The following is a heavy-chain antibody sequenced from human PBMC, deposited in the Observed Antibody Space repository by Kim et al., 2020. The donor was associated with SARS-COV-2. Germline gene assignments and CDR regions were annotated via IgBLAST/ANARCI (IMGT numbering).Heavy chain of an antibody. CDR1: GFTFSSYA. D-gene: IGHD3-10*01. Sequence: GGSLRLSCAASGFTFSSYAMSWVRQAPGKGLEWVSAISGSGGSTYYADSVKGRFTISRDNSKNTLYLQMNSLRAEDTAVYYCAKAGEKLLWFGESIYYYGMDVWGQGTTVTVSS. CDR3: AKAGEKLLWFGESIYYYGMDV. CDR2: ISGSGGST. J-gene: IGHJ6*02. V-gene: IGHV3-23*01.